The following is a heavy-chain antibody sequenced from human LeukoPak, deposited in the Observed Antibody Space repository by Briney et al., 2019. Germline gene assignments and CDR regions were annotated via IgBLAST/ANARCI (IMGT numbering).Heavy chain of an antibody. CDR3: ARGNLNDAYFDY. CDR2: ISDNGYT. Sequence: PSETLSLTCTVSGASIYSYYWNWIRQSPGKGLEWIAYISDNGYTNYNPSLSSRVTILVDTSRNQFSLKGRSVTAADTAVYFCARGNLNDAYFDYWGQGALVTVYS. D-gene: IGHD1-20*01. V-gene: IGHV4-59*12. J-gene: IGHJ4*02. CDR1: GASIYSYY.